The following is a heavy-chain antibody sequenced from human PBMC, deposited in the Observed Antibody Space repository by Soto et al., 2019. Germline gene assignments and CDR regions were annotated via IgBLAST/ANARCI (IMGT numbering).Heavy chain of an antibody. CDR3: ARGPGTGIAVAGTLDY. J-gene: IGHJ4*02. CDR2: LIPIFGTA. D-gene: IGHD6-19*01. CDR1: GGTFSSYA. Sequence: QVQLVQSGAEVKKPGSSVKVSCKASGGTFSSYAISWVRQVPGQGLEWMGGLIPIFGTANYAQKFQGRVTITADESTSTTYMELSRLRSEDTAVYYCARGPGTGIAVAGTLDYWGQGTLVTVSS. V-gene: IGHV1-69*19.